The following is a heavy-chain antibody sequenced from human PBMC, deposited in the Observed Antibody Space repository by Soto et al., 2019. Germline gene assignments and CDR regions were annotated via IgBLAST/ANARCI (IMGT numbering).Heavy chain of an antibody. Sequence: PGGSLRLSCATSGFILSDCAMNWVRQAPGKGLEWVSYISSSSRVIDYADSVKGRFTISRDNVKNSLYLQMISLRPEDTSLYLCATDIADTWLLNSWGQGTLVTVSS. CDR3: ATDIADTWLLNS. CDR2: ISSSSRVI. V-gene: IGHV3-48*01. CDR1: GFILSDCA. J-gene: IGHJ4*02. D-gene: IGHD5-12*01.